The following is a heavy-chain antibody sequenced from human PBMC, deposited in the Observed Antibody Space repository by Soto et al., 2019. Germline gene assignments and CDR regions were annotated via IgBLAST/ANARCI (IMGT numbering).Heavy chain of an antibody. Sequence: ASVKVSCKASGYTFTSYGISWVRQAPGQGLEWMGWISAYNGNTNYAQKLQGRVTMTTDTSTSAAYMERRSLRSDDTAVYYCARDYGGNSGGYYFDYWGQGTLVTVSS. CDR2: ISAYNGNT. V-gene: IGHV1-18*04. CDR3: ARDYGGNSGGYYFDY. CDR1: GYTFTSYG. J-gene: IGHJ4*02. D-gene: IGHD4-17*01.